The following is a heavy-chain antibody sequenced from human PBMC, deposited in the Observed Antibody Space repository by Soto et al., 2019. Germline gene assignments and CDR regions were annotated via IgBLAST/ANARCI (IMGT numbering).Heavy chain of an antibody. Sequence: QVQLPESGGAVVQPGSSLRLSCAASGFTSYKYGMHWVRRAPGTGLEWVAAIQSDGSKQYYGGSVKGRFTISRDDSKNRVYLHMNSLRDEATAVFYCARASGPRPRCLDYWGQGTRVIGSS. J-gene: IGHJ4*02. CDR1: GFTSYKYG. CDR2: IQSDGSKQ. D-gene: IGHD3-10*01. CDR3: ARASGPRPRCLDY. V-gene: IGHV3-33*01.